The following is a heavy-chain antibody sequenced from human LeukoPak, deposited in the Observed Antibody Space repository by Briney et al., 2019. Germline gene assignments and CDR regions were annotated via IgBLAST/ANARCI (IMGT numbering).Heavy chain of an antibody. CDR3: ARVPVLMVYAKRGGFDY. CDR1: GYTFTSYG. CDR2: INPNSGGT. Sequence: ASVKVSCKASGYTFTSYGISWVRQAPGQGLEWMGWINPNSGGTNYAQKFQGRVTMTRDTSISTAYMELSRLRSDDTAVYYCARVPVLMVYAKRGGFDYWGQGTLVTVSS. J-gene: IGHJ4*02. D-gene: IGHD2-8*01. V-gene: IGHV1-2*02.